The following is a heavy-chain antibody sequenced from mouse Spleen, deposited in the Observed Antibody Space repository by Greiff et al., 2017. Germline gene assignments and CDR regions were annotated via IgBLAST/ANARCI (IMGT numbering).Heavy chain of an antibody. V-gene: IGHV1-61*01. J-gene: IGHJ2*01. CDR2: IYPSDSET. Sequence: QVQLQQPGAELVRPRSSVKLSCKASGYTFTSYWMDWVKQRPGQGLEWIGNIYPSDSETHYNQKFKDKATLTVDKSSSTAYMQLSSLTSEDSAVYYCARGAGTSWYYWGQGTTLTVSS. D-gene: IGHD4-1*01. CDR3: ARGAGTSWYY. CDR1: GYTFTSYW.